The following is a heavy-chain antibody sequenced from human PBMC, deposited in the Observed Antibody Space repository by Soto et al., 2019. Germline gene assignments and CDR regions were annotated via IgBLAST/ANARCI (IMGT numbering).Heavy chain of an antibody. J-gene: IGHJ4*01. Sequence: GSSVKGSCKASGYSFTSYGSSLVRQAPGQGLEWMGWISAYNGNTNYAQKLQGRVTMPTDTSPSTAYTQLGRVRSDDTAVYSCARGGKYDFWSGCQNQLDYWG. CDR2: ISAYNGNT. CDR3: ARGGKYDFWSGCQNQLDY. CDR1: GYSFTSYG. D-gene: IGHD3-3*01. V-gene: IGHV1-18*01.